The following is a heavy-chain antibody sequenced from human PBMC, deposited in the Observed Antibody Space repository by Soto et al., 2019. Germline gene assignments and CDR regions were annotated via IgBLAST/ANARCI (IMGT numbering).Heavy chain of an antibody. Sequence: GGSLRLSCAASGFTFSSYAMHWVRQAPGKGLEWVAVISYDGSNKYYADSVKGRFTISRDNSKNTLYLQMNSLRAEDTAVYYCARDLSDIVVVPAPNAHYYYYGMDVWGQGTTVTVSS. D-gene: IGHD2-2*01. V-gene: IGHV3-30-3*01. CDR1: GFTFSSYA. J-gene: IGHJ6*02. CDR2: ISYDGSNK. CDR3: ARDLSDIVVVPAPNAHYYYYGMDV.